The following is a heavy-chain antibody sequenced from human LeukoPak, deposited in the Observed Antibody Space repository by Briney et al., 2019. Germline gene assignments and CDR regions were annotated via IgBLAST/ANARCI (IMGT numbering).Heavy chain of an antibody. CDR1: GFTVSSNY. J-gene: IGHJ6*02. CDR3: AKDLISSWSPHDNYYGMDV. Sequence: GGSLRLSCAASGFTVSSNYMSWVRQAPGKGLEWVSVIYSGGSTYYADSVKGRFTISRDNSKNTLYVHMNSLRAEDTAVYYCAKDLISSWSPHDNYYGMDVWGQGTTVTVSS. V-gene: IGHV3-66*01. CDR2: IYSGGST. D-gene: IGHD6-13*01.